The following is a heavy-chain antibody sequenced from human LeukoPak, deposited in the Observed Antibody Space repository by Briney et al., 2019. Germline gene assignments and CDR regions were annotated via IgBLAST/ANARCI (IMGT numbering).Heavy chain of an antibody. CDR1: GGSISSYY. D-gene: IGHD5-18*01. J-gene: IGHJ2*01. Sequence: SETLSLTCTVSGGSISSYYWSWVRQTPGKGPEWIGYIYYSGSTKYNPSLKSRVTISVDRSKNQFSLKLNSVTAADTAVYYCARYWGVQLWPHWYFDLWGRGSLVTVSS. V-gene: IGHV4-59*01. CDR3: ARYWGVQLWPHWYFDL. CDR2: IYYSGST.